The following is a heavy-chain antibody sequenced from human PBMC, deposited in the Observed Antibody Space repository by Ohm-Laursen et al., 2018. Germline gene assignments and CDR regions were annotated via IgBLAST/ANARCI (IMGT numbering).Heavy chain of an antibody. CDR3: VGGYITVFHY. CDR1: GFTFSNYW. CDR2: INGDGTIT. D-gene: IGHD5-12*01. Sequence: SLRLSCAATGFTFSNYWMHWVRQAPGRGLVWVSRINGDGTITNYADSVKGRFTITRDNAKNTVNLEMSSLRAEDTALYYCVGGYITVFHYWGQGTLLSVSP. V-gene: IGHV3-74*01. J-gene: IGHJ4*02.